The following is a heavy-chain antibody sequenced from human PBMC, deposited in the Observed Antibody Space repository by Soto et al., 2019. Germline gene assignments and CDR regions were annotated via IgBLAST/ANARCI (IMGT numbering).Heavy chain of an antibody. V-gene: IGHV3-74*01. J-gene: IGHJ6*02. Sequence: EVQLVESGGGLVQPGGSLRLSCEASGFTFNNYWVHWVRQPPGKGLVWVSRINTDGSWTNYADSVKARFTMSRDNAKNTLYLQMNSLRDEDTAVYYCARAPDCGGGSCYSGHRYYGMDVWGQGATVTVSS. CDR2: INTDGSWT. D-gene: IGHD2-15*01. CDR3: ARAPDCGGGSCYSGHRYYGMDV. CDR1: GFTFNNYW.